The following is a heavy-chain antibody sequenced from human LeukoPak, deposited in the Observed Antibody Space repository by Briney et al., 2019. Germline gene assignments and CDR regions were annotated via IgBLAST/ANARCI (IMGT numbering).Heavy chain of an antibody. CDR3: AKDSGSYVGYFQH. CDR2: ISGSGGST. D-gene: IGHD1-26*01. CDR1: GFTFSNYA. V-gene: IGHV3-23*01. Sequence: SGGSLRLSCAASGFTFSNYAMSWVRQAPGKGLEWVSAISGSGGSTYYADSVKGRFTISRDNSKNILYLQMNSLRAEDTAPYYCAKDSGSYVGYFQHWGHGTLVTVSS. J-gene: IGHJ1*01.